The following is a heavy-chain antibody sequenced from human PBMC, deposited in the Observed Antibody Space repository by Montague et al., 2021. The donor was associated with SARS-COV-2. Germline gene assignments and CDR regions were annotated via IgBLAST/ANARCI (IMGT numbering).Heavy chain of an antibody. J-gene: IGHJ4*02. V-gene: IGHV4-59*08. D-gene: IGHD3-3*01. Sequence: SETLSLTCTVSGGSISSYYCCWIRQPPGKGLEWIGYIYYSGSTNYNPSLKSRVTISVDTSKNQYSLKLSSVTAADTAVYYCAGHYFNTIFGVVIVPAYFDYWGQGTLVTVSS. CDR2: IYYSGST. CDR1: GGSISSYY. CDR3: AGHYFNTIFGVVIVPAYFDY.